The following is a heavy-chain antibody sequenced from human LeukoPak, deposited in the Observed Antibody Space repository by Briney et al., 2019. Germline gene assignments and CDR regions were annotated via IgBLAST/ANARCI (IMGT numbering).Heavy chain of an antibody. CDR1: GFTFSSYA. J-gene: IGHJ4*02. CDR3: ARGRAGLLRYFDF. V-gene: IGHV3-30-3*01. D-gene: IGHD3-9*01. Sequence: PGKSLRLSCAASGFTFSSYAVHWVRQAPGKGLEWVAVISYDGSNKYYADSVKGRFTISRDNSKNTLYLQMNSLRVEDTAVYYCARGRAGLLRYFDFWGQGTLVTVSS. CDR2: ISYDGSNK.